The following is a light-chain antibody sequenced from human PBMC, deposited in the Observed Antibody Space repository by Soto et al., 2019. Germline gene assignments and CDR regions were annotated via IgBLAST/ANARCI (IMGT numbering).Light chain of an antibody. CDR1: QSVGSY. V-gene: IGKV3-11*01. CDR3: QQRLNWPPG. J-gene: IGKJ1*01. Sequence: EIVLIQSPATLSLSPGERATLSCRASQSVGSYLAWYQHKPGQAPRLLISDASNRATGIPARFSGSGSGTDFTLTISDLEPADFGLYYCQQRLNWPPGFGQGTKVDIK. CDR2: DAS.